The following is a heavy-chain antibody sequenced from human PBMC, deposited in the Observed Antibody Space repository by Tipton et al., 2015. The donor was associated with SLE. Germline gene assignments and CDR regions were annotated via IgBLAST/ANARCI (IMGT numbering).Heavy chain of an antibody. CDR3: ARGSHLEWPWDAFDI. CDR1: GGSISSGDYY. J-gene: IGHJ3*02. D-gene: IGHD3-3*01. V-gene: IGHV4-30-4*01. Sequence: TLSLTCTVSGGSISSGDYYWSWIRQPPGKGLEWIGYIYYSGSTYYNPSLRSRVTISVDTSKNQFSLKLSSVTAADTAVYYCARGSHLEWPWDAFDIWGQGTMVTVSS. CDR2: IYYSGST.